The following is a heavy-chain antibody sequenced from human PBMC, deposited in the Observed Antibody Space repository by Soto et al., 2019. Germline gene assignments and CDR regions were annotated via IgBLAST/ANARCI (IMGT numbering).Heavy chain of an antibody. CDR3: ARNRYDGYDFDS. CDR1: NDSISSSNW. Sequence: QVQLQESGPGLMEPSGTLSLTCTVSNDSISSSNWWSWVRQPPGKGLEWIGEVAQNGYSPPTSSLKSRVTVSIDKSRNQFSLRLTSVTAADTAVYYCARNRYDGYDFDSWGQGTLVVASP. V-gene: IGHV4-4*02. D-gene: IGHD5-12*01. CDR2: VAQNGYS. J-gene: IGHJ4*02.